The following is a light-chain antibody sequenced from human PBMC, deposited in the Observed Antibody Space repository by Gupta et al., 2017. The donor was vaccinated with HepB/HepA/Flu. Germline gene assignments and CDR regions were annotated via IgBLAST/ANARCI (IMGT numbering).Light chain of an antibody. V-gene: IGKV3-15*01. Sequence: EIVMTQSPATLSVSPGERATLSCRASQSVSSNLAWYQPKPGHPPRLLIYGASTRATGIPARFRGSGSGTEFTLTISSLQSEDFAVYYCQHYSNWPPYTFGRGTKLEIK. J-gene: IGKJ2*01. CDR2: GAS. CDR3: QHYSNWPPYT. CDR1: QSVSSN.